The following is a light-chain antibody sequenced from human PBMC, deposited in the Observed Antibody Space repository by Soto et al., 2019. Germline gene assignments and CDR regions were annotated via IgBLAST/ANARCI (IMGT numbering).Light chain of an antibody. CDR2: ASS. J-gene: IGKJ5*01. V-gene: IGKV3-20*01. CDR1: QSRGSNF. CDR3: QLYGISPH. Sequence: ESVLTQSLGTMSLSPLERDNIFCKTSQSRGSNFLAWYQHKPGQAPRLLIYASSNRATGIPDRFSGSASGTDFTLTINRLEPEDFAVYYCQLYGISPHFGQGTRLEIK.